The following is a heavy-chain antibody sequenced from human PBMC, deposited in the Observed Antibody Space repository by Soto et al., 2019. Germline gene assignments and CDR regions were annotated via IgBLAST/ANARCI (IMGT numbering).Heavy chain of an antibody. Sequence: QVQLVESGGGVVQPGRSLRLSCAASGFTFSSYAMHWVRQAPGKGLEWVAVISYDGSNKYYADSVKGRFTISRDNSKNTLYLQMNSLRAEDTAVYYCARDFHRGGPAAATYYYYGMDVWGQGTTVTVSS. D-gene: IGHD2-2*01. CDR1: GFTFSSYA. J-gene: IGHJ6*02. CDR3: ARDFHRGGPAAATYYYYGMDV. V-gene: IGHV3-30-3*01. CDR2: ISYDGSNK.